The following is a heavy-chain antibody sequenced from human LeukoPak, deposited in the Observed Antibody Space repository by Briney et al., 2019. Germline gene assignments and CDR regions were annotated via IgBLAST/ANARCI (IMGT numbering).Heavy chain of an antibody. CDR2: ISGSGGST. Sequence: PGGSLRLSCAASGFTFSSYGMSWVRQAPGKGLEWVSAISGSGGSTYYADSVKGRFTISRDNSKNTLYLQMNSLRAEDTAVYYCAKVSNYYGSGSTFDYWGQGTLVTVSS. V-gene: IGHV3-23*01. D-gene: IGHD3-10*01. CDR3: AKVSNYYGSGSTFDY. J-gene: IGHJ4*02. CDR1: GFTFSSYG.